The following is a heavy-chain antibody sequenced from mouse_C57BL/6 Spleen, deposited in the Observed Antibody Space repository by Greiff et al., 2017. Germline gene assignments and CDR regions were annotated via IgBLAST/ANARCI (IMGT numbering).Heavy chain of an antibody. D-gene: IGHD2-5*01. Sequence: EVQLVESGGGLVKPGGSLKLSCAASGFTFSDYGMHWVRQAPEKGLEWVAYISSGSSTIYYADTVKGRFTISRDNAKNTLFLQMTSLRSEDTAMYYCARAREGYYSNHDDWGQGTTLTVSS. J-gene: IGHJ2*01. CDR2: ISSGSSTI. CDR3: ARAREGYYSNHDD. CDR1: GFTFSDYG. V-gene: IGHV5-17*01.